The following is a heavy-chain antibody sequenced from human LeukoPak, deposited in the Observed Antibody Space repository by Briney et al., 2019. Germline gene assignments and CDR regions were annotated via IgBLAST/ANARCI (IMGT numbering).Heavy chain of an antibody. CDR1: GYTFTSYG. J-gene: IGHJ4*02. CDR2: ISAYNGNT. V-gene: IGHV1-18*01. D-gene: IGHD6-19*01. CDR3: ARAHSSGWYLAAGY. Sequence: ASVKVSCKASGYTFTSYGISWVRQAPGQGFEWMGWISAYNGNTNYAQKLQGRVTMTTDTSTSTAYMELRSLRSDDTAVYYCARAHSSGWYLAAGYWGQGTLVTVSS.